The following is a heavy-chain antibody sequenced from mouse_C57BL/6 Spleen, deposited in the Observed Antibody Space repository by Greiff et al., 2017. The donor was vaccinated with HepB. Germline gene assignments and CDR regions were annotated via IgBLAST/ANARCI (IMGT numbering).Heavy chain of an antibody. D-gene: IGHD2-4*01. J-gene: IGHJ4*01. V-gene: IGHV1-15*01. CDR1: GYTFTDYE. CDR2: IDPETGGT. CDR3: TLRDPFYYDH. Sequence: QVQLQQSGAELVRPGASVTLSCKASGYTFTDYEMHWVRQTPVHGLEWIGAIDPETGGTAYNQKFKGKSILTADKSSSTAYLELRSLTSEDAAVYYCTLRDPFYYDHWGQGTSVTVSS.